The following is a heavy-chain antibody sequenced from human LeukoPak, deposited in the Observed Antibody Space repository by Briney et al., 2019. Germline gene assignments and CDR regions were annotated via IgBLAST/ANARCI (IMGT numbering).Heavy chain of an antibody. CDR1: VYTFSTYS. V-gene: IGHV3-21*01. CDR2: ISSSSVYI. J-gene: IGHJ6*03. CDR3: SREPDYYGSGSYFYYYYYYMDV. D-gene: IGHD3-10*01. Sequence: RGSLRLSSAASVYTFSTYSMTSGRHSPGGGGGWVSSISSSSVYIYYAHSVRSRFIISRDNDKTSLYLQMTSLRAEDTAVYYCSREPDYYGSGSYFYYYYYYMDVWGKGTTVTISS.